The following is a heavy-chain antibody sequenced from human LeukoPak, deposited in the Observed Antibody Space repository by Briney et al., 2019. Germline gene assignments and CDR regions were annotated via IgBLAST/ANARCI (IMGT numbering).Heavy chain of an antibody. Sequence: ASVKVSCKASGGTFSSYAISWVRQAPGQGLEWMGWISAYNGNTNYAQKLQGRVTMTTDTSTSTAYMELRSLRSDDTAVYYCARSQTYYYDSSGYTPSDYWGQGTLVTVSS. CDR2: ISAYNGNT. J-gene: IGHJ4*02. D-gene: IGHD3-22*01. V-gene: IGHV1-18*01. CDR3: ARSQTYYYDSSGYTPSDY. CDR1: GGTFSSYA.